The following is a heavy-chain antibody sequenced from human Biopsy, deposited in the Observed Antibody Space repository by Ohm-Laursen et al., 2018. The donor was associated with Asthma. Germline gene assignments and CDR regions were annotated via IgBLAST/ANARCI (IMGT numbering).Heavy chain of an antibody. J-gene: IGHJ4*02. CDR1: GFTVSRDH. D-gene: IGHD6-19*01. Sequence: SLRLSCAASGFTVSRDHMFWVRQAPGKGLEWVSVIYSGGTPHTADSVRGRFTISRDFSKNTLHLQMHSLRVEDTAVYYCARGVSSGWSHYYFDYWGQGTLVTVSS. V-gene: IGHV3-53*01. CDR2: IYSGGTP. CDR3: ARGVSSGWSHYYFDY.